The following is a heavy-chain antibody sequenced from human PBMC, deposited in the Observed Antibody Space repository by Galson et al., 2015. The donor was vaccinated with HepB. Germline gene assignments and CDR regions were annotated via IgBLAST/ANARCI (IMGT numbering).Heavy chain of an antibody. Sequence: SVKVSCKASGYTFTSYAMHWVRQAPGQGLEWMGWINAGNGNTKYSQKFQGRVTITRDTSASTAYMELSSLRSEDTAVYYCARDRGYCTNGVCYSVHYFDYWGQGTLVTVSS. V-gene: IGHV1-3*01. CDR1: GYTFTSYA. D-gene: IGHD2-8*01. J-gene: IGHJ4*02. CDR2: INAGNGNT. CDR3: ARDRGYCTNGVCYSVHYFDY.